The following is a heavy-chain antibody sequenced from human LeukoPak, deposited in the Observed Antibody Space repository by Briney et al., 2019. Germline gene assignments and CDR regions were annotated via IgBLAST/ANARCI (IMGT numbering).Heavy chain of an antibody. CDR3: ARDRAYYYMDV. J-gene: IGHJ6*03. V-gene: IGHV3-48*03. D-gene: IGHD3-10*01. CDR2: ISRGGRTV. Sequence: PGGSLRLSCAASGFTFSNYEMNWVRQAPGKGLDWVAYISRGGRTVDYADSVKGRFTISRDNAKNTLYLQVNSLRAEDTAVYYCARDRAYYYMDVWGKGTTVTVSS. CDR1: GFTFSNYE.